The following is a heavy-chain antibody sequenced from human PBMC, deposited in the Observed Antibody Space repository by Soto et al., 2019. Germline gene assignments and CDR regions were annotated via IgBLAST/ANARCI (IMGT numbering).Heavy chain of an antibody. D-gene: IGHD3-9*01. CDR1: GFTFSSYA. CDR3: ETYDILTGYYILPLYYYYMDV. J-gene: IGHJ6*03. CDR2: ISGSGGST. V-gene: IGHV3-23*01. Sequence: GGSLRLSCAASGFTFSSYAMSWVRQAPGKGLEWVSAISGSGGSTYYADSVKGRFTISGDNSKNTLYLQMNSLRAEDTAVYYCETYDILTGYYILPLYYYYMDVWGKGTTVTVSS.